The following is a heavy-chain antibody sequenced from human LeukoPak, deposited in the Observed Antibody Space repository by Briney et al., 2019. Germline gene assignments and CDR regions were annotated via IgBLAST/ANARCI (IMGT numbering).Heavy chain of an antibody. D-gene: IGHD5-18*01. J-gene: IGHJ4*02. V-gene: IGHV3-48*03. Sequence: GGSLRLSCAASGFTFSSYEMHWVRQALGKGLEWISYISSSGSSIYYADSVKGRFTISRDNGKNSLYLQMNSLRAEDTAVYYCARVHYNTAMVDIDYWGQGTLVTVSS. CDR1: GFTFSSYE. CDR3: ARVHYNTAMVDIDY. CDR2: ISSSGSSI.